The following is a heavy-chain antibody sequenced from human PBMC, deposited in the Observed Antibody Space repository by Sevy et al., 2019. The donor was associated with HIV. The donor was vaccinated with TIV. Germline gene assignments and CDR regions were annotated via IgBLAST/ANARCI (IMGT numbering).Heavy chain of an antibody. J-gene: IGHJ4*02. CDR2: IYYNGYT. CDR1: GGSISTNSYY. D-gene: IGHD2-21*02. Sequence: SETLSLTCTVSGGSISTNSYYWGWIRQPPGKGLELIGSIYYNGYTYYNPSLKSRVTISVDTSKNQFSLMLIPVTAADTAVYYCGRHGDGDCHTYFDYWGQGTLVTVSS. V-gene: IGHV4-39*01. CDR3: GRHGDGDCHTYFDY.